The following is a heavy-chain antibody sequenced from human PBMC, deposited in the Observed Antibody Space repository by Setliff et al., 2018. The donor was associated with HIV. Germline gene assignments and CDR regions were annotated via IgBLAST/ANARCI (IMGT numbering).Heavy chain of an antibody. CDR3: ARHRDPPGSSWIFYYYYMDL. V-gene: IGHV4-39*01. CDR1: GDSISSSAYY. Sequence: SETLSLTCTVSGDSISSSAYYWGWIRQPPGKGLEWIGSMHNSGSTSYNPSLSSRLTISVDTSKNQVSLRLSSVTAADTGVYYCARHRDPPGSSWIFYYYYMDLWGAGTTVTVSS. J-gene: IGHJ6*03. CDR2: MHNSGST. D-gene: IGHD6-13*01.